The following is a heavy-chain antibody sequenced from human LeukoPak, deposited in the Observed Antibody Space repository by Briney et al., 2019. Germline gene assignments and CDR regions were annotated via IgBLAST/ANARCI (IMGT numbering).Heavy chain of an antibody. V-gene: IGHV3-66*01. Sequence: GGSLRLSCAASGFTVSSNYMTWVRQAPGKGLEWVSVIYSGGSTYYADSVKGRFTISRDNSKNTLYLQMNSLRAEDTAVYYCTTDGVGVEGATYVNWGQGTLVSVSS. CDR1: GFTVSSNY. D-gene: IGHD1-26*01. J-gene: IGHJ4*02. CDR2: IYSGGST. CDR3: TTDGVGVEGATYVN.